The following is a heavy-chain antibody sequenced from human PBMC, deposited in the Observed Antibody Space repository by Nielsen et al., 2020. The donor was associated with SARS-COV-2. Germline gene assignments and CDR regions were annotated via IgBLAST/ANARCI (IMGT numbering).Heavy chain of an antibody. V-gene: IGHV3-53*01. CDR2: IYSDDSA. J-gene: IGHJ4*02. D-gene: IGHD5-24*01. Sequence: GESLKISCAASGFSVSSNYMSWVRQAAGKGLEWVSVIYSDDSASYADSVKGRFTISRDNAKNSLSLQMHSLRAEDTAVYYCAREGRKLPLDYWGQGTLVTVSS. CDR1: GFSVSSNY. CDR3: AREGRKLPLDY.